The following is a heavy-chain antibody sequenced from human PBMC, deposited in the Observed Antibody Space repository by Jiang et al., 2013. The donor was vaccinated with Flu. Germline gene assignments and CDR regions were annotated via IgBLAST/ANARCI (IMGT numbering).Heavy chain of an antibody. CDR1: RDSIASNEWLL. CDR3: VRGPPAYHYFGMDV. CDR2: HTTGPSGI. Sequence: AISRDSIASNEWLLGTGSGSPHRGALSGWQGHTTGPSGIMIFAVSVKSRISINPDTSKNQFSLQLSSVTPEDAAVYYCVRGPPAYHYFGMDVWGQGTTVTVSS. V-gene: IGHV6-1*01. J-gene: IGHJ6*02.